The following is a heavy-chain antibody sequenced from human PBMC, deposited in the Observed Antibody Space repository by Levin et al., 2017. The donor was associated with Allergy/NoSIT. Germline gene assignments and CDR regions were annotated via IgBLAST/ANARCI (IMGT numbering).Heavy chain of an antibody. D-gene: IGHD3-22*01. CDR1: GFTFSSYE. V-gene: IGHV3-48*03. CDR3: ARERTSYYYDSSGYSDY. CDR2: ISSSGSTI. J-gene: IGHJ4*02. Sequence: GGSLRLSCAVSGFTFSSYEMNWVRQAPGKGLEWVSYISSSGSTIYYADSVKGRFTISRDNAKNSLYLQMNSLRAEDTAVYYCARERTSYYYDSSGYSDYWGQGTLVTVSS.